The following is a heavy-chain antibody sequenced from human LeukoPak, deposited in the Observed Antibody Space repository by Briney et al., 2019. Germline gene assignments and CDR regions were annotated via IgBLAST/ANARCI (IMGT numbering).Heavy chain of an antibody. CDR3: ARDRPNYYDSSGHYYRRDGDY. CDR1: GFTFSSYA. J-gene: IGHJ4*02. CDR2: ISGSGDST. Sequence: QPGGSLRLSCAASGFTFSSYAMSWVRQAPGKGLEWVSAISGSGDSTYYADSVKGRFTISRDNSENTLFLQMNSLRAEDTAVYYCARDRPNYYDSSGHYYRRDGDYWGQGTLVTVSS. V-gene: IGHV3-23*01. D-gene: IGHD3-22*01.